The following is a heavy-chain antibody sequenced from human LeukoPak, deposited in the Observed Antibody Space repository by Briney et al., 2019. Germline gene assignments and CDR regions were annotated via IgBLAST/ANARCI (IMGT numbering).Heavy chain of an antibody. V-gene: IGHV4-39*07. J-gene: IGHJ4*02. CDR2: IYYSGST. CDR1: GGFISSSSYY. D-gene: IGHD3-10*01. Sequence: PAETLSLTCTVSGGFISSSSYYWGRIRRPPGKGLEWIGSIYYSGSTYYNPSLKSRVTISLDTSKNQFSLKLSSVTAADTAVYYCARGRFGESYVDYWGQGTLVTVSS. CDR3: ARGRFGESYVDY.